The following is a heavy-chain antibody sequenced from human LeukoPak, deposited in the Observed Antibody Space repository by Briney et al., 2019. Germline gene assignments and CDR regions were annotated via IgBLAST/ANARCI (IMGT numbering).Heavy chain of an antibody. J-gene: IGHJ4*02. CDR1: GGSISSGYY. V-gene: IGHV4-38-2*02. CDR3: ARPVGTAMVTD. D-gene: IGHD5-18*01. CDR2: IYHSGST. Sequence: SETLSLTCTVSGGSISSGYYWGWIRQPPGKGLEWIGSIYHSGSTYYNPSLKSRVTISVDTSKNQFSLKLSSVTAADTAVYYCARPVGTAMVTDWGQGTLVTVSS.